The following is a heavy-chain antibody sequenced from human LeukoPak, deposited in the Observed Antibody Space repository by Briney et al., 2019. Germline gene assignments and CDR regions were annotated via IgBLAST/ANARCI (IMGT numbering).Heavy chain of an antibody. CDR2: ISSSSSTI. V-gene: IGHV3-48*02. CDR1: GFTFSSYS. Sequence: PGGSLRLSCAASGFTFSSYSMNWVRQAPGMGLEWVSYISSSSSTIYYADSVKGRFTISRDNAKNSLYLQMNSLRDEDTAVYYCARGTLAPPDFQHWGQGTLVTVSS. D-gene: IGHD6-6*01. J-gene: IGHJ1*01. CDR3: ARGTLAPPDFQH.